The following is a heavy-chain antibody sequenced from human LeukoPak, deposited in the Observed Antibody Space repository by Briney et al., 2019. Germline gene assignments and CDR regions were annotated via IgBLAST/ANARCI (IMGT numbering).Heavy chain of an antibody. CDR3: ARDGYYYDSSGYFFDY. CDR1: GGTFSSYA. J-gene: IGHJ4*02. V-gene: IGHV1-69*13. D-gene: IGHD3-22*01. CDR2: IISIFGTA. Sequence: ASVKVSCKASGGTFSSYAISWVRQAPGQGLEWMGGIISIFGTANYAQKFQGRVTITADESTSTAYMELSSLRSEDTAVYYCARDGYYYDSSGYFFDYWGQGTLVTVSS.